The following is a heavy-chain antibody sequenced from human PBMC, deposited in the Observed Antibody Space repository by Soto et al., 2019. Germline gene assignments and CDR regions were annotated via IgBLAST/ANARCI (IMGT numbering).Heavy chain of an antibody. CDR3: ATYGGDSGGFEYFKY. CDR2: ISGSGDT. D-gene: IGHD2-21*02. CDR1: GPTFSGYG. V-gene: IGHV3-23*01. J-gene: IGHJ1*01. Sequence: EVQLLESGGGLVQPGGSLRLSCAASGPTFSGYGMTWVRKAPGKGLEWVSAISGSGDTYNVDSLKGRFTISRDNSKSTLFLQMNSLRAEDTAVYYCATYGGDSGGFEYFKYWGQGTLVTVSS.